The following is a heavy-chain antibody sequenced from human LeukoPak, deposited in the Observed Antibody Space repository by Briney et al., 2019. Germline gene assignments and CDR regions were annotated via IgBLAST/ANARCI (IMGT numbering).Heavy chain of an antibody. Sequence: GGSLRLSCAASGLTFSSYSMNWVRQAPGKGLERVSSISSSSSYIYYADSVKGRFTISRDNAKNSLYLQMNSLRAEDTAVYYCARGIAAAGRCFDYWGQGTLVTVSS. CDR1: GLTFSSYS. CDR2: ISSSSSYI. D-gene: IGHD6-13*01. CDR3: ARGIAAAGRCFDY. J-gene: IGHJ4*02. V-gene: IGHV3-21*01.